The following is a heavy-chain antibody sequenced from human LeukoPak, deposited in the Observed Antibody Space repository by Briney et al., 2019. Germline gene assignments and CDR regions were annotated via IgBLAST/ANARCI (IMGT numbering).Heavy chain of an antibody. CDR1: GFPLSNYA. J-gene: IGHJ3*02. Sequence: GGSLRLSCVASGFPLSNYAMSWVRQVPGKGLEWVSATSSSDDGTYYADSVRGRFTISRDNSKNTLYLQMNRLRVEDAALYYCARGTGQWLVPYAFDIWGQGTMVTVSS. V-gene: IGHV3-23*01. CDR3: ARGTGQWLVPYAFDI. CDR2: TSSSDDGT. D-gene: IGHD6-19*01.